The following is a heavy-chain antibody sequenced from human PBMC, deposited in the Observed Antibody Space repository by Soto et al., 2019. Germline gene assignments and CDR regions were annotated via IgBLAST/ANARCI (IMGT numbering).Heavy chain of an antibody. V-gene: IGHV3-30-3*01. CDR1: GFTFSSYA. CDR3: ARESYYFDY. CDR2: ISYDGSNK. Sequence: QVQLVESGGGVVQPGRSLRLSCAASGFTFSSYAMHWVRQAPGKGLEWVAAISYDGSNKYYADSVKGRFTISRDNSKNTLYLQMNSLRAEDTAVYYCARESYYFDYWGQGTLVTVSS. J-gene: IGHJ4*02.